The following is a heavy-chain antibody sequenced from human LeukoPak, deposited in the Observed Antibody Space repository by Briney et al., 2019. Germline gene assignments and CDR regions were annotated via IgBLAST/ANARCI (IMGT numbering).Heavy chain of an antibody. CDR3: AREDDSSGYPDY. D-gene: IGHD3-22*01. CDR1: GGSISSGGYY. Sequence: PSETLSLTCTFSGGSISSGGYYWSWIRQHPGKGLEWIGYIYYSGSTYYNPSLKSRVTISVDTSKNQFSLKLSSVPAADTAVYYCAREDDSSGYPDYWGQGTLVTVSS. CDR2: IYYSGST. V-gene: IGHV4-31*03. J-gene: IGHJ4*02.